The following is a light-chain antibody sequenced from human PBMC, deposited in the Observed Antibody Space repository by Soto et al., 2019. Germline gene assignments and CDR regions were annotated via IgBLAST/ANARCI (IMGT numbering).Light chain of an antibody. CDR2: DVA. V-gene: IGLV2-14*03. CDR3: SSYTGSTSLVYV. CDR1: SSDVGRYNF. Sequence: QSALAQPVSVSGSPGQSISISCTGTSSDVGRYNFVSWYQQRPGKAPKLIIYDVANRPSGVSTRFSGSKSGNTASLTISGLQAEDEADYYCSSYTGSTSLVYVFGTGTKLTVL. J-gene: IGLJ1*01.